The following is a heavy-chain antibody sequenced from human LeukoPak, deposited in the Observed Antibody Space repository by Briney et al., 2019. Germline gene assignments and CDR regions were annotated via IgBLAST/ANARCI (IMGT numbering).Heavy chain of an antibody. CDR3: ASGPMVRGVIYYYMDV. D-gene: IGHD3-10*01. V-gene: IGHV1-46*01. CDR1: GYTFTSYY. Sequence: ASVKVSCKASGYTFTSYYMHWVRQAPGQGLEWMGIINPSGGSTSYAQKFQGRVTMTRDMSTSTVYMELSSLRSEDTAVYYCASGPMVRGVIYYYMDVWGKGTTVTVSS. J-gene: IGHJ6*03. CDR2: INPSGGST.